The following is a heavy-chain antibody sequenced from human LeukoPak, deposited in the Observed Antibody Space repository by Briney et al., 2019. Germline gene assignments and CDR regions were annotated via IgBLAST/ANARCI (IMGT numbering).Heavy chain of an antibody. CDR3: AKDGGAYNPHF. CDR1: GFTFSSYA. CDR2: IHSDGSNI. J-gene: IGHJ4*02. Sequence: PGGSLRLSCAASGFTFSSYAMYWVRQAPGKGLEWVAFIHSDGSNIHYADSVKGRFTISRDNSKNTLYLQMNTLTPDGTAVYHCAKDGGAYNPHFWGQGTLVTVSS. D-gene: IGHD1-1*01. V-gene: IGHV3-30*02.